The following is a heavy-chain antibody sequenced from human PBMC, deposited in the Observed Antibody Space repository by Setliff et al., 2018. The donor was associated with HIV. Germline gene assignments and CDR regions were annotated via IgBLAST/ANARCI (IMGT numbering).Heavy chain of an antibody. CDR1: GYTFTAYY. CDR2: IIPNSGAT. CDR3: ATKVYCTNGVCLDAFDI. Sequence: ASVKVSCKASGYTFTAYYIHWVRQAPGQGLEWMGRIIPNSGATNYAQKFQGRVTMTRETSISTAYMELSRLRSDDTAIYYCATKVYCTNGVCLDAFDIWGQGTMVT. V-gene: IGHV1-2*06. J-gene: IGHJ3*02. D-gene: IGHD2-8*01.